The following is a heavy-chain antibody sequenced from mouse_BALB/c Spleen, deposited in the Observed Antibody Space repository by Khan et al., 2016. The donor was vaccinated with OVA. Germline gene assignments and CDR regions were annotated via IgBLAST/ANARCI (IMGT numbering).Heavy chain of an antibody. D-gene: IGHD1-1*01. V-gene: IGHV1-20*02. Sequence: VQLQQSGPELVKPGASVKISCKASGYSFTGYFMNWVMQSHGKSLEWIGRINPHIGETFYNPKFKGKATLTVDDSSSTAHLELLSMASEDSAVYDCARIYGRDFDDWGQGTTLTVSS. J-gene: IGHJ2*01. CDR1: GYSFTGYF. CDR2: INPHIGET. CDR3: ARIYGRDFDD.